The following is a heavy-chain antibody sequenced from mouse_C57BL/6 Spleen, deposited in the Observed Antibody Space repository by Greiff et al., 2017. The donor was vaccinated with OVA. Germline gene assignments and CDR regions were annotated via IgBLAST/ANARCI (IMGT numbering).Heavy chain of an antibody. CDR2: IYPGSGNT. CDR3: ARGGFYDGYAMDY. J-gene: IGHJ4*01. V-gene: IGHV1-76*01. D-gene: IGHD2-12*01. CDR1: GYTFTDYY. Sequence: HVQLQQSWAELVRPGASVKLSCTASGYTFTDYYINWVKQRPGQGLEWIARIYPGSGNTYYNEKFKGKATLTAEKSSSTAYMQLSSLTSEDADVYFCARGGFYDGYAMDYWGQGTSVTVSS.